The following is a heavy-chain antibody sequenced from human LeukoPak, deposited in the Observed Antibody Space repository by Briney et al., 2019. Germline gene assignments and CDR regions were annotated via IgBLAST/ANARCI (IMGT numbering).Heavy chain of an antibody. CDR1: GYTFTGYF. Sequence: ASVKVSCKASGYTFTGYFFHWVRQAPGQGLEWMGWINPNSGGTKYAQKFQGRVTMTRDTSINTAYMELSRLKSDDTAVYYCTRAGTTGPHSYTTSWSDFDYWGQGTLVTVSS. D-gene: IGHD6-13*01. J-gene: IGHJ4*02. CDR2: INPNSGGT. CDR3: TRAGTTGPHSYTTSWSDFDY. V-gene: IGHV1-2*02.